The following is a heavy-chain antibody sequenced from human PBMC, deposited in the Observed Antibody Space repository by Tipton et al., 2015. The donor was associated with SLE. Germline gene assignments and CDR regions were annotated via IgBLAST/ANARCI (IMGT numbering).Heavy chain of an antibody. J-gene: IGHJ3*02. Sequence: GLVKPSETLSLTCTVSGGSIDNSYYHWGWILQPPGKGLEWIGTISYRGSTYSNPSPKSRVTISVDTSKNQFSLKLSSLAATDTAVYYCVRIRSTDFWSDYHRPDSFDIWGQGTSVTVSS. CDR1: GGSIDNSYYH. D-gene: IGHD3-3*01. CDR3: VRIRSTDFWSDYHRPDSFDI. V-gene: IGHV4-39*01. CDR2: ISYRGST.